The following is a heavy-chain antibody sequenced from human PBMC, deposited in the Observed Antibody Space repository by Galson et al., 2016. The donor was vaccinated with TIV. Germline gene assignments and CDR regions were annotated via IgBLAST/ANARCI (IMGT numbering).Heavy chain of an antibody. V-gene: IGHV1-2*06. J-gene: IGHJ1*01. CDR1: GYIFIAYY. CDR2: INPNSGDT. D-gene: IGHD3-22*01. CDR3: AQAVYYDSTAYYLHY. Sequence: SVKVSCKASGYIFIAYYIHWVRQARGHGLEWMGRINPNSGDTNSAQKFQGRVTMTRDTSIRTAYLEVSRLTSDDTAVDFCAQAVYYDSTAYYLHYWGQGTLVTVSS.